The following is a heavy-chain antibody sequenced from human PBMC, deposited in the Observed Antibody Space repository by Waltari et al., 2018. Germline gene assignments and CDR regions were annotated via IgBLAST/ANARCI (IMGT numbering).Heavy chain of an antibody. CDR1: GYTFTGYY. J-gene: IGHJ3*02. CDR2: INPNSGGT. D-gene: IGHD2-2*01. V-gene: IGHV1-2*06. Sequence: QVQLVQSGAEVKKPGASVKVSCKASGYTFTGYYMHWVRPAPGQGLEWMGRINPNSGGTNYAQKFQGRVTMTRDTSISTAYMELSRLRSDDTAVYYCASYCSSTSCYSGAFDIWGQGTMVTVSS. CDR3: ASYCSSTSCYSGAFDI.